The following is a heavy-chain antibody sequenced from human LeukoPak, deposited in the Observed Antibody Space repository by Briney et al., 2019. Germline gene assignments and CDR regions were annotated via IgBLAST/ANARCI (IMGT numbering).Heavy chain of an antibody. CDR2: IKYDGNEK. Sequence: GGSLRLSCAVSGFTFSSYWMTWVRQAPGKGLEWVANIKYDGNEKYYVDSVKGRFTISRDNAKNSLYLQMNSLRAEDTTLYYCGRIRGDRHSSGWSDSFDIWGQGTMVTVSS. D-gene: IGHD6-19*01. CDR1: GFTFSSYW. J-gene: IGHJ3*02. V-gene: IGHV3-7*03. CDR3: GRIRGDRHSSGWSDSFDI.